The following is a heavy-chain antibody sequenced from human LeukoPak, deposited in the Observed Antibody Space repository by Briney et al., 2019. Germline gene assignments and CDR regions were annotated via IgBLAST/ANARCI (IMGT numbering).Heavy chain of an antibody. V-gene: IGHV3-23*01. D-gene: IGHD2-2*03. Sequence: GGSLRLSCVASGFTFSNYAMSWVRQAPGKGLEWIAALNGGRTFFQDSVRGRFTISRDNSKNTLYLQLNSLRGDDTAVYYCVKEVTGYGYFDYWGRGTLVTVSS. CDR1: GFTFSNYA. CDR2: LNGGRT. J-gene: IGHJ4*02. CDR3: VKEVTGYGYFDY.